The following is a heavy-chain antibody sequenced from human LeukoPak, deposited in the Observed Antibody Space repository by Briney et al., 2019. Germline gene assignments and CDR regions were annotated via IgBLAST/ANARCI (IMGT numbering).Heavy chain of an antibody. J-gene: IGHJ6*02. D-gene: IGHD6-13*01. Sequence: PGGSLRLSCAASGFTFSSYWMSWVRQAPGKGLEWVANIKQDGSEKYYVDSVKGRFTISRDNAKNSLYLQMNSLRAEDTAVYYCARDAGTPWYYYGMDVWGQGTTVTVSS. V-gene: IGHV3-7*01. CDR2: IKQDGSEK. CDR1: GFTFSSYW. CDR3: ARDAGTPWYYYGMDV.